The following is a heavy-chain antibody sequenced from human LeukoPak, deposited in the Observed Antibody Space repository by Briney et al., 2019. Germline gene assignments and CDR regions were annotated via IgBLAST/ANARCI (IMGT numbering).Heavy chain of an antibody. V-gene: IGHV4-4*07. CDR3: ARDDYDSSGYMFDY. Sequence: SETLSLTCTVSGGSISSYYWSWIRQPAGKGGEWIGGIYTSGSTNYNPSLKSRGTMSVDTSKNQFSLKLSSVTAADTAVYYCARDDYDSSGYMFDYWGEGPLVAVS. D-gene: IGHD3-22*01. J-gene: IGHJ4*02. CDR2: IYTSGST. CDR1: GGSISSYY.